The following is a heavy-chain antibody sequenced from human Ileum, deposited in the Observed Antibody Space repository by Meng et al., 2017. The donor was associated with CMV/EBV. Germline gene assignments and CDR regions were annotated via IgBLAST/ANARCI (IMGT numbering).Heavy chain of an antibody. V-gene: IGHV4-30-4*08. Sequence: VPLQEAGPGMVKPSQTLSLRCTVSGASISSGDYHWSWIRQPPGKGLEWIGYIFFSGNTYYNPSLNNRVIISIDTPRNQFSLKVDSVTAADTAVYYCARFRIAALGNLFDPWGHGTLVTVSS. CDR1: GASISSGDYH. CDR2: IFFSGNT. CDR3: ARFRIAALGNLFDP. J-gene: IGHJ5*02. D-gene: IGHD6-13*01.